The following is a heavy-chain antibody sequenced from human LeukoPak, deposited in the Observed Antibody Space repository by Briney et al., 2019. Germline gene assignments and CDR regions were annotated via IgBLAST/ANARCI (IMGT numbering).Heavy chain of an antibody. J-gene: IGHJ6*03. Sequence: SETLSLTCTVSGGSISSSSYYWGWIRQPPGKGLEWIGSIYYSGSTYYNPSLKSRVTISVDTSKNQFSLKLSSVTAADTAVYYCARDRKYYYHMDVWGRGTTVAVSS. D-gene: IGHD1-14*01. CDR2: IYYSGST. V-gene: IGHV4-39*07. CDR1: GGSISSSSYY. CDR3: ARDRKYYYHMDV.